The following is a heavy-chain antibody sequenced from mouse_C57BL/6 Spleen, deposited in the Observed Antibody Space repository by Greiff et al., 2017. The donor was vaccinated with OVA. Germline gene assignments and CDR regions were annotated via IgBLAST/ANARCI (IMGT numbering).Heavy chain of an antibody. CDR3: TRMGYSAWFAD. Sequence: VQLQQSGAELVRPGASVTLSCKASGYTFTDYEMHWVKQTPVHGLEWIGAIDPETGGTAYNQKFKGKAILTADKSSSTAYMELRSLTSEDSAVYYCTRMGYSAWFADWGQGTLVTVSA. CDR1: GYTFTDYE. D-gene: IGHD2-3*01. V-gene: IGHV1-15*01. CDR2: IDPETGGT. J-gene: IGHJ3*01.